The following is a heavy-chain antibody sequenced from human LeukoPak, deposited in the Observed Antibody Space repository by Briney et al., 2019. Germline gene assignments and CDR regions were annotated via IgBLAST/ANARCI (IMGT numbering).Heavy chain of an antibody. V-gene: IGHV3-23*01. CDR1: EFTFSNYG. CDR3: AKDGDGSNPGIFDY. D-gene: IGHD2-21*01. CDR2: ISNSGGST. J-gene: IGHJ4*02. Sequence: GGTLRLSCAASEFTFSNYGMSWVRQAPGKGLEWVSLISNSGGSTYYADSVQGRFTISRDNSKDTLSLQMNSLRIEDTAVYYCAKDGDGSNPGIFDYWGQGTLVTVSS.